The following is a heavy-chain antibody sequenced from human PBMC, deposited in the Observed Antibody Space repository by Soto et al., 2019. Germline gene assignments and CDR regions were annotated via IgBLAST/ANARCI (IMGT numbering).Heavy chain of an antibody. CDR1: GYSFPSYW. Sequence: GGSLKLYCHCSGYSFPSYWIGWVRQMPGKGLEWMGIIYPRDSDTRYSPSFQGQVTISTDKSISTADLQWSSLKASYTVMYYCASQGPYYDFWSGYSTGLVDYYYGMDVWGQGTTVTVSS. V-gene: IGHV5-51*01. J-gene: IGHJ6*02. D-gene: IGHD3-3*01. CDR2: IYPRDSDT. CDR3: ASQGPYYDFWSGYSTGLVDYYYGMDV.